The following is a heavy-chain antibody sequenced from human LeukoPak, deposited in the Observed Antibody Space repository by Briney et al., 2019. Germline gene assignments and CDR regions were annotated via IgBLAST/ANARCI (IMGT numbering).Heavy chain of an antibody. J-gene: IGHJ4*02. D-gene: IGHD2-2*01. CDR2: IRYDGSNK. CDR1: GFTFSSYG. Sequence: QPGRSLRLSCAASGFTFSSYGMHWVRQAPGKGLEWVAFIRYDGSNKYYADSVKGRFTISRDNAKNSLYLQMNSLRAEDTAVYYCARDPRICSSTSCPGDYWGQGTLVTVSS. CDR3: ARDPRICSSTSCPGDY. V-gene: IGHV3-33*01.